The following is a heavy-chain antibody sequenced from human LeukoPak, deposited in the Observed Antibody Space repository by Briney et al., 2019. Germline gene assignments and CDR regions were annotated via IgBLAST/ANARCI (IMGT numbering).Heavy chain of an antibody. J-gene: IGHJ4*02. V-gene: IGHV5-51*01. CDR1: GYSFTSYW. CDR3: ARQPIYGDSFFDY. Sequence: GESLQISCKGSGYSFTSYWIGWVRRMPGKGLEWMGIIYPGDSDTRYSPSFQGQVTISADKSISTAYLQWSSLKASDTAMYYCARQPIYGDSFFDYWGQGTLVTVSS. D-gene: IGHD4-17*01. CDR2: IYPGDSDT.